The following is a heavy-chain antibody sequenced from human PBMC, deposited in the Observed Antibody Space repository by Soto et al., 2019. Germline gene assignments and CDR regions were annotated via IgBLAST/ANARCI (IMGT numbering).Heavy chain of an antibody. CDR1: GFTFSNAW. D-gene: IGHD3-22*01. Sequence: PGGSLRLSCAASGFTFSNAWMNRVRQAPGKGLEWVGRIKSKTDGGTTDYAAPVKGRFTISRDDSKNTLYLQMNSLKTEDTAVYYCTTSRYYYDSSGYPEPYYFDYWGQGTLVTVSS. V-gene: IGHV3-15*07. J-gene: IGHJ4*02. CDR2: IKSKTDGGTT. CDR3: TTSRYYYDSSGYPEPYYFDY.